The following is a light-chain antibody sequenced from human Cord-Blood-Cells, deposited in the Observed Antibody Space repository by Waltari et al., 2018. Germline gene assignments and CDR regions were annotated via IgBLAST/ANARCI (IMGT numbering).Light chain of an antibody. V-gene: IGKV3-15*01. CDR2: GAS. J-gene: IGKJ4*01. Sequence: EIVITQPPAPLSVSPGERATPPSRASQGVSSSLAWYQQKPSQAPRLLIYGASTRATGIPARFSGSGSGTEFTITISSLQSEDFAVYYCQQYNNWTPLTFGGGTKVEIK. CDR3: QQYNNWTPLT. CDR1: QGVSSS.